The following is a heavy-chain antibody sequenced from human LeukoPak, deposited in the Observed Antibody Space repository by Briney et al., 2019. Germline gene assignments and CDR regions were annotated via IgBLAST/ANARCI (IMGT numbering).Heavy chain of an antibody. CDR2: IYHSGST. Sequence: PSETLSLTCTVSGYSISSGYYWGWIRQPPGKGLEWIGSIYHSGSTYYNPSLKSRVTISVDTSKNQFSLQLNSVTPEDTAVYYCARNVRLGSGELPFAPFKNWFDPWGQGTLVTVSS. D-gene: IGHD3-16*02. J-gene: IGHJ5*02. V-gene: IGHV4-38-2*02. CDR1: GYSISSGYY. CDR3: ARNVRLGSGELPFAPFKNWFDP.